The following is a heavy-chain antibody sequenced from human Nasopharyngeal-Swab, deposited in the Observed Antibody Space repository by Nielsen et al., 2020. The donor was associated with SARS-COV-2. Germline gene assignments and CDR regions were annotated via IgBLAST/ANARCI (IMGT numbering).Heavy chain of an antibody. CDR3: ARDEDYGDYERAFDI. CDR2: ISYDGNNK. D-gene: IGHD4-17*01. J-gene: IGHJ3*02. V-gene: IGHV3-30-3*01. Sequence: GGSLRLSCAASGFTFSSYAMHWVRQAPGKGLEWVAVISYDGNNKYYADSVKGRFTISRDNSKNTLYLQMNSLRAEDTSVYYCARDEDYGDYERAFDIWGQGTMVTVSS. CDR1: GFTFSSYA.